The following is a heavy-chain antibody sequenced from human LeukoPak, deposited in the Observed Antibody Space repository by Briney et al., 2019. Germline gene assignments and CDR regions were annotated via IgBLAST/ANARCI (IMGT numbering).Heavy chain of an antibody. CDR2: ISGSGGST. CDR1: GFTFSSYA. Sequence: GGSLRLSCAASGFTFSSYAMSWVRQAPGKGLGWVSAISGSGGSTYYADSVKGRFTISRDNSKNTLYLQMNSLRAEDTAVYYCAKVGSSVYYLNYWGQGTLVTVSS. V-gene: IGHV3-23*01. D-gene: IGHD3-22*01. CDR3: AKVGSSVYYLNY. J-gene: IGHJ4*02.